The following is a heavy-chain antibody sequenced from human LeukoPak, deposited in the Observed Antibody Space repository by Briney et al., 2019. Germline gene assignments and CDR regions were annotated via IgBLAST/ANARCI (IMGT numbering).Heavy chain of an antibody. J-gene: IGHJ6*02. Sequence: SVTVSCTASGGTFGSYAISWVRQAPGQGLEWMGGIIPIFGTANYAQKFQGRVTMTRDTSTSTVYMEPSSLRSEDTAVYYCARDRAGGSSHYYYYGMDVWGQGTTVTVSS. CDR1: GGTFGSYA. CDR2: IIPIFGTA. D-gene: IGHD1-26*01. CDR3: ARDRAGGSSHYYYYGMDV. V-gene: IGHV1-69*05.